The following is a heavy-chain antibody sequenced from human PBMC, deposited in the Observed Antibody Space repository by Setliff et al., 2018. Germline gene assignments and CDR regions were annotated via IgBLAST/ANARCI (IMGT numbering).Heavy chain of an antibody. CDR1: GFTFNNYA. CDR2: ISYDGSLE. J-gene: IGHJ6*03. Sequence: PGGSLRLSCAASGFTFNNYAMHWVRQAPGKGLEWVAVISYDGSLEFYADSVKGRFTISRDNPRNKVYLQLDSLRVEDTALYYCAKQLSNFVYYFFMDVWGKGTTVTVSS. D-gene: IGHD6-13*01. CDR3: AKQLSNFVYYFFMDV. V-gene: IGHV3-30*04.